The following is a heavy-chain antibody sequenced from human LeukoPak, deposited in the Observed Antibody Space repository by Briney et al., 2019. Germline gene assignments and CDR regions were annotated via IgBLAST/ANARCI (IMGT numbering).Heavy chain of an antibody. CDR1: GFTFSTYS. D-gene: IGHD3-22*01. J-gene: IGHJ4*02. V-gene: IGHV3-48*02. CDR3: ARDSYGSSGYYYVSDY. CDR2: ISYSSSAI. Sequence: AGGSLRLSCAASGFTFSTYSMNWVRQAPGKGLEWVSYISYSSSAIYYADSVKGRFTISRDNAKNSLYLQMSSLRDEDTAVYYCARDSYGSSGYYYVSDYWGQGTLVTVSS.